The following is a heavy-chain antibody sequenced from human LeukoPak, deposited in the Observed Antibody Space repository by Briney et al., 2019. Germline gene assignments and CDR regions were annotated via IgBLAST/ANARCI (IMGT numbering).Heavy chain of an antibody. CDR3: ARERSSQGYFDF. Sequence: GESLKISCTGSGYSFTSDWIGWVRQMPGKGLEWMGIIYPDDSDTRYSPSFQGQVTISADKSISTAYLQWSSLKASDTAMYYCARERSSQGYFDFWGQGTLVTVSS. CDR2: IYPDDSDT. J-gene: IGHJ4*02. CDR1: GYSFTSDW. D-gene: IGHD6-6*01. V-gene: IGHV5-51*01.